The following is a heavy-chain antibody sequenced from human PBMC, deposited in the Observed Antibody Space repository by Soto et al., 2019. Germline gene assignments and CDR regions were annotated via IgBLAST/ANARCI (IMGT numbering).Heavy chain of an antibody. D-gene: IGHD6-19*01. Sequence: QITLKESGPTLVRPTQTLTLTCTFSGFSLSTSGLGVGWIRQPPGKALEWLALIYWNDDKRYNPFLKARITITKVPPQNQVVLTMTNMGPLATATNFCAQRARGWDLFDYRGPGTLVNLSS. J-gene: IGHJ4*02. CDR2: IYWNDDK. CDR3: AQRARGWDLFDY. CDR1: GFSLSTSGLG. V-gene: IGHV2-5*01.